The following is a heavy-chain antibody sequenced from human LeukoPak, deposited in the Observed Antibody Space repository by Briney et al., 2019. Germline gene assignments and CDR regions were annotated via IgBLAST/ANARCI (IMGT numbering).Heavy chain of an antibody. V-gene: IGHV1-18*01. CDR1: GYTFTSYG. CDR3: ARDLRSSSVYYFDY. D-gene: IGHD6-6*01. J-gene: IGHJ4*02. CDR2: INAYNGDT. Sequence: ASVKVSCKASGYTFTSYGISWVRQAPGQGLEWMAWINAYNGDTNFAQKLQGRVTVTTDTSTSTAYMELRSLRSDDTAVYYYARDLRSSSVYYFDYWGQGALVTVSS.